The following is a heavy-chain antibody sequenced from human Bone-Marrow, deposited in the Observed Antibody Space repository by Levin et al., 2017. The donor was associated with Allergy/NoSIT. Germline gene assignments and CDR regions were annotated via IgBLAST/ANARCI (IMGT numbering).Heavy chain of an antibody. D-gene: IGHD4-23*01. CDR1: GFTFSGSA. Sequence: HAGGSLRLSCETSGFTFSGSAIHWVRQSSGKGLEWVGRIRPTLNTYATTFAASVKGRFTISRDDSTNTIYLQMNSLKTEDTAVYYCTRGVGGSGHYYYGMDVWGPGTAVTVS. CDR2: IRPTLNTYAT. CDR3: TRGVGGSGHYYYGMDV. V-gene: IGHV3-73*01. J-gene: IGHJ6*02.